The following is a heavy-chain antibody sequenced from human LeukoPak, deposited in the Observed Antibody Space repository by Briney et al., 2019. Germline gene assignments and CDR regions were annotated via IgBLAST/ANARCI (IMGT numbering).Heavy chain of an antibody. V-gene: IGHV5-51*01. Sequence: GESLKISCKGSGYSFTSYWIGWVRQMPGKGLEWMGIIYPCDSDTRYSPSFQGQVTISADKSISTAYLQWSSLKASDTAMYYCARYANYYDSSGYYYLDAFDIWGQGTMVTVSS. CDR1: GYSFTSYW. CDR3: ARYANYYDSSGYYYLDAFDI. CDR2: IYPCDSDT. D-gene: IGHD3-22*01. J-gene: IGHJ3*02.